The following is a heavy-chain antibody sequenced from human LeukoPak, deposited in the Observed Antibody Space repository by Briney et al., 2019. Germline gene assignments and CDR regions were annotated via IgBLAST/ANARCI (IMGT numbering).Heavy chain of an antibody. V-gene: IGHV3-11*04. D-gene: IGHD6-19*01. Sequence: PGGSLRLSCVASGFTFRDYYMSWIRQAPGEGLEWVSYIRSSGTTIHYADSVKGRFPISRDNAKNSLYLQMNSLRAEDTAVYYCARDRGAVTDVFDYWGQGTLVTVSS. CDR3: ARDRGAVTDVFDY. J-gene: IGHJ4*02. CDR2: IRSSGTTI. CDR1: GFTFRDYY.